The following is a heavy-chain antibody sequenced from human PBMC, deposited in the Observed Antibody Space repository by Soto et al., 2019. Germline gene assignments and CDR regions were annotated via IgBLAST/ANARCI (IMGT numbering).Heavy chain of an antibody. CDR2: IYYSGST. J-gene: IGHJ3*02. D-gene: IGHD3-10*01. CDR3: ARYYGSGSGDDAFDI. V-gene: IGHV4-31*03. Sequence: KTSETLSLTCTVSGGSISSGGYYWSWIRQHPGKGLEWIGYIYYSGSTYYNPSLKGRVTISVDTSKNQFSLKLSSVTAADTAVYYCARYYGSGSGDDAFDIWGQGTMVTVSS. CDR1: GGSISSGGYY.